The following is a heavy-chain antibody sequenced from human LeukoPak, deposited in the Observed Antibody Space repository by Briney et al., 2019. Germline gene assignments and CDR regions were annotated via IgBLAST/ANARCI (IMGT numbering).Heavy chain of an antibody. Sequence: GGSLRLSCAASGFTFSSNWMHWVRQAPGKGLVWVSRINSDGSSTSYADSVKGRFTISRDNAKNTLYLQMNSLRAEDTAVYYCARGGIVGAGNAFDIWGQGTMVTVSS. CDR1: GFTFSSNW. CDR3: ARGGIVGAGNAFDI. CDR2: INSDGSST. J-gene: IGHJ3*02. V-gene: IGHV3-74*01. D-gene: IGHD1-26*01.